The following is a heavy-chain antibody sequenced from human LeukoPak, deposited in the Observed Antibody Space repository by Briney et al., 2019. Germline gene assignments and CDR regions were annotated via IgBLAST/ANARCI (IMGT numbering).Heavy chain of an antibody. J-gene: IGHJ4*02. CDR1: GFTFSNYW. CDR3: ARGEGWLPSNFDY. Sequence: GGSLRLSCAASGFTFSNYWMTWVRPAPGKGLEWVANIKQDGSVKYYVDSMKGRFTISRDNAKNSLYLQMNSLRAEDTAVYYCARGEGWLPSNFDYWGQGTLVTVSS. D-gene: IGHD6-19*01. V-gene: IGHV3-7*01. CDR2: IKQDGSVK.